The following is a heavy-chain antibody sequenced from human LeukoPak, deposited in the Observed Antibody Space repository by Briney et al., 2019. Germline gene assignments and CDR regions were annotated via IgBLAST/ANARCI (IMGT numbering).Heavy chain of an antibody. J-gene: IGHJ4*02. CDR2: ISYHARDQ. V-gene: IGHV3-30*04. CDR3: AKDMRFDWTPYYFDY. D-gene: IGHD3-9*01. Sequence: GGSLRLTCAASGFTFSSYAMHWVRQAPGKGLEWVTVISYHARDQFYADSVKGRFTVSRDNSKNTLYLQMNSLRAEDTAVYYCAKDMRFDWTPYYFDYWGQGTLDTVSS. CDR1: GFTFSSYA.